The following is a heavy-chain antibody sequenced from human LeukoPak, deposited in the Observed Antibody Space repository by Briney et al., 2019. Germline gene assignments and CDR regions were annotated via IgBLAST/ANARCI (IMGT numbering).Heavy chain of an antibody. CDR3: ARRRFGYDDAFDI. Sequence: ASVKVSCKASGYTFTSYDINWVRQATGQGLKWMGWMNPNSGNTGYAQKFQGRVTMTRNTSISTAYMELSSLRSEDTAVYYCARRRFGYDDAFDIWGQGTMVTVSS. V-gene: IGHV1-8*01. CDR2: MNPNSGNT. J-gene: IGHJ3*02. D-gene: IGHD5-12*01. CDR1: GYTFTSYD.